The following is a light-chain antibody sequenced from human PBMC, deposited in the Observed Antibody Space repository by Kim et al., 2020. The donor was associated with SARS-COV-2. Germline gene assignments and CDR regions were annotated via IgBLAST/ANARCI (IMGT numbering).Light chain of an antibody. V-gene: IGLV2-14*04. Sequence: SITIYGTGTSSDVGGYKYVSWDQQHPGKAPKLRIYDVSKRPSGVSNRFSGSKSGNTASLTISGLQAEDEADYYCSSYTSSSTAVVFGGGTKLTVL. CDR1: SSDVGGYKY. CDR3: SSYTSSSTAVV. J-gene: IGLJ2*01. CDR2: DVS.